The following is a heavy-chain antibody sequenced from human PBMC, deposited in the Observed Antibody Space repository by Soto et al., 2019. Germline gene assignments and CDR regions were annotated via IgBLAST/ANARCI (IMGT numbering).Heavy chain of an antibody. Sequence: PWWSXRLSCSSSVVTFIIYSINLLRHAPGKGLEFVSSISSSSSYIYYADSVKGRLTISRDNAKNSLYLQMNSLRAEDTAVYYCARDKSRGKIVTNDDFDIWGQGTMV. D-gene: IGHD2-2*01. CDR3: ARDKSRGKIVTNDDFDI. V-gene: IGHV3-21*01. CDR1: VVTFIIYS. J-gene: IGHJ3*02. CDR2: ISSSSSYI.